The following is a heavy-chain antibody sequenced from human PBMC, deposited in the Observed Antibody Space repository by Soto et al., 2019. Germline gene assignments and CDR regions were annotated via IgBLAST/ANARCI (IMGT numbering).Heavy chain of an antibody. J-gene: IGHJ3*02. Sequence: EVQLVESGGVVVQPGGSLRLSCAASGFTFDDYTMHWVRQAPGKGLEWVSRISWDGGSTYYADCVKGRFTISRDNSKNSLYLQMNSLRTEDTALYYCAKYDGDSSVYYGGAFDIWGQGTMVTVSS. V-gene: IGHV3-43*01. CDR1: GFTFDDYT. CDR2: ISWDGGST. D-gene: IGHD3-22*01. CDR3: AKYDGDSSVYYGGAFDI.